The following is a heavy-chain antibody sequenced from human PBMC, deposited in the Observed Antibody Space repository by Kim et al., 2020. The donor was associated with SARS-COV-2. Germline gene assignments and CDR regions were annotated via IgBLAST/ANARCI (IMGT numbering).Heavy chain of an antibody. CDR2: IYYSGST. Sequence: SETLSLTCTVSGGSISSYYWSWIRQPPGKGLEWIGYIYYSGSTNYNPSLKSRVTISVDTSKNQFSLKLSSVTAADTAVYYCARGGPDPHFDYWGQGTLVTVSS. CDR1: GGSISSYY. J-gene: IGHJ4*02. CDR3: ARGGPDPHFDY. V-gene: IGHV4-59*01.